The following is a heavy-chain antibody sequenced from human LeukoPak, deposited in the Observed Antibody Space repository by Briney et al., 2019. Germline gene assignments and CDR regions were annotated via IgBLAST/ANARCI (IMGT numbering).Heavy chain of an antibody. V-gene: IGHV3-7*01. CDR2: IKQDGSEK. CDR3: ARVDYYGSGSLMDV. CDR1: GFTFSSYW. D-gene: IGHD3-10*01. J-gene: IGHJ6*03. Sequence: GGSLRLSCAVSGFTFSSYWMSWVRQAPGEGLEWVANIKQDGSEKYYVDSVKGRFTISRDNAKSSLYLQMNSLRAEDTAVYYCARVDYYGSGSLMDVWGKGTTVTVSS.